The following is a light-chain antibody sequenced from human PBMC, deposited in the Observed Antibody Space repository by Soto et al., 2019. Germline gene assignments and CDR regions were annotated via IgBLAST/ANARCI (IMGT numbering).Light chain of an antibody. J-gene: IGKJ1*01. CDR1: ESLLHSDRNTY. CDR2: QIS. V-gene: IGKV2-24*01. Sequence: DIVLTQSPLRIAVTPGRPASFSCESSESLLHSDRNTYLSLLHQRPGQPPRLLIYQISERFSGVPDRFSGSGAGTNFTLSISRVEVEYVGTFFCMQSSQYRSFGQGTKVEIK. CDR3: MQSSQYRS.